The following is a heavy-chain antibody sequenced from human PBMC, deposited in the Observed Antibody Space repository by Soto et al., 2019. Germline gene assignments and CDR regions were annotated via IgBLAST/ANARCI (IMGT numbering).Heavy chain of an antibody. D-gene: IGHD1-26*01. Sequence: EGSLRLSCAASGFTFSSYSMNWVRQAPGKGLEWVSSISSSSSYIYYADSVKGRFTISRDNAKNSLYLQMNSLRAEDTTVYYCARDSRSDGYYLYDPWGQGTLFIVSS. CDR1: GFTFSSYS. J-gene: IGHJ5*02. V-gene: IGHV3-21*01. CDR2: ISSSSSYI. CDR3: ARDSRSDGYYLYDP.